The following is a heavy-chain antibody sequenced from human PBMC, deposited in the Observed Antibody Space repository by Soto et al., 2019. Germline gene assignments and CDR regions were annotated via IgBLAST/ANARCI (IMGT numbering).Heavy chain of an antibody. D-gene: IGHD1-26*01. CDR1: GYSFTRVD. CDR3: ARGVSAGVDY. CDR2: MEPSTGTT. V-gene: IGHV1-8*01. Sequence: ASVKVDCKTSGYSFTRVDSNWGRQTAGQGLEWMGWMEPSTGTTGYAQKFQGRVTTTRDTSINTAYMELTTLTSDDTAFYYCARGVSAGVDYWGQGTLVTVSS. J-gene: IGHJ4*02.